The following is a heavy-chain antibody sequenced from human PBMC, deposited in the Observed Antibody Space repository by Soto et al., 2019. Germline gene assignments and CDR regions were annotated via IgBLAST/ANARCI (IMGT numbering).Heavy chain of an antibody. J-gene: IGHJ5*02. CDR1: GFNFSNHW. V-gene: IGHV3-74*01. D-gene: IGHD2-21*02. Sequence: GGSLRLSCAASGFNFSNHWMHWVRQRPAEGLVWVSRITSDGKSKAYAESVKGRFAISRDNAKNTPYLQMNGLTAEDTAVYYCARESGDWPLNWFDPWGQGTLVTVSS. CDR3: ARESGDWPLNWFDP. CDR2: ITSDGKSK.